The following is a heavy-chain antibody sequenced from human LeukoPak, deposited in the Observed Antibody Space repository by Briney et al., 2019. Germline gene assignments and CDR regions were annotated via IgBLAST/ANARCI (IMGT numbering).Heavy chain of an antibody. D-gene: IGHD2-15*01. Sequence: SETLSLTCTVSGGSISSGDYYWSWIRQPPGKGLEWIGYIYYSGNTYYTPSLKSRVTMSVDTSKNQFSLNLSSVTAADTAVYYCARRLPSIAALDYWGQGILVTVSS. V-gene: IGHV4-30-4*01. CDR3: ARRLPSIAALDY. CDR2: IYYSGNT. J-gene: IGHJ4*02. CDR1: GGSISSGDYY.